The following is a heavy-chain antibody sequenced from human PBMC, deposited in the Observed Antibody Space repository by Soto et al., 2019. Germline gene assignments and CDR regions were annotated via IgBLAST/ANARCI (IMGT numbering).Heavy chain of an antibody. J-gene: IGHJ6*02. V-gene: IGHV4-4*02. CDR2: IYHSGST. D-gene: IGHD2-15*01. Sequence: QVQLQESGPGLVKPSGTLSLTCADSGGSISSSNWWSWVRQHPGKGLEWIGAIYHSGSTNYNPSLKIRVTISVDKAKTQFSVKLSSVTAADTAVYYCARAHGSYSYGMDVWGQGTTVTVSS. CDR3: ARAHGSYSYGMDV. CDR1: GGSISSSNW.